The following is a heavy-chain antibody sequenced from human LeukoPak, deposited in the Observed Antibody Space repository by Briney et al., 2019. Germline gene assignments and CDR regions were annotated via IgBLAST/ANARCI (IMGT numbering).Heavy chain of an antibody. CDR3: VREDYYGSGSYLYGVAV. Sequence: SETLSLTCDVSGGSISRTNWWSWVRQSPGQGLEWIGEISLSGRTNYNPSLRSRITISVDTSNNHFSLKLNSVTATDTSIYYCVREDYYGSGSYLYGVAVWGQGTTVTVSS. D-gene: IGHD3-10*01. CDR1: GGSISRTNW. V-gene: IGHV4-4*02. CDR2: ISLSGRT. J-gene: IGHJ6*02.